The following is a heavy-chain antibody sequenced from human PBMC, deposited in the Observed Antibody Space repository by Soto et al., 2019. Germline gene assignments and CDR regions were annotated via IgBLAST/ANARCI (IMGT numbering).Heavy chain of an antibody. V-gene: IGHV3-49*03. J-gene: IGHJ6*02. Sequence: GGSLRLSCTASGFTFGDYAMSWFRQAPGKGLEWVGFIRSKAYGGTTEYAASVKGRFTISRDDSKSIAYLQMNSLKTEDTAVYYCTLLSGDYYYYGMDVWGQGTTVTISS. D-gene: IGHD3-10*01. CDR2: IRSKAYGGTT. CDR1: GFTFGDYA. CDR3: TLLSGDYYYYGMDV.